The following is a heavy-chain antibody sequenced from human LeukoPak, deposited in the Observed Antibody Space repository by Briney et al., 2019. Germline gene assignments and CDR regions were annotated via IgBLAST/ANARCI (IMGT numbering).Heavy chain of an antibody. CDR2: INPSGGST. Sequence: ASVKVSCKASGYTFTSYYMHWVRQAPGQGLEWMGIINPSGGSTSYAQKFQGRVTMTRDTSISTAYMELSRLRSDDTAVYYCARGLRGAPPDYWGQGTLVTVSS. CDR3: ARGLRGAPPDY. J-gene: IGHJ4*02. CDR1: GYTFTSYY. D-gene: IGHD1-26*01. V-gene: IGHV1-46*01.